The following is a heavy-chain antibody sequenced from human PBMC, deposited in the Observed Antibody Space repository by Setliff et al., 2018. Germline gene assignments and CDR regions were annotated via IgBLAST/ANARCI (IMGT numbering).Heavy chain of an antibody. D-gene: IGHD5-18*01. V-gene: IGHV1-69-2*01. Sequence: GASVKVSCKASGYTFTDDYMYWVKQAPGKGLEWMGRIDPEDGKTVYAEKFQGRVIISADTSIDTVYLEIDSLRSEDTAVYYCALRRGYIYGLDNWGQGTLVTVSS. CDR2: IDPEDGKT. CDR3: ALRRGYIYGLDN. J-gene: IGHJ4*02. CDR1: GYTFTDDY.